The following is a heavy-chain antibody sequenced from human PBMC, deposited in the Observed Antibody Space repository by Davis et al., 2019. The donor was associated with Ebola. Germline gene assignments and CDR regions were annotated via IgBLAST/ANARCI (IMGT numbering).Heavy chain of an antibody. CDR3: AREAGGGAFDI. V-gene: IGHV4-34*09. D-gene: IGHD3-16*01. CDR2: IYYSGTT. J-gene: IGHJ3*02. Sequence: SETLSLTCAVYGGSFSGYYWSWIRQHPGEGLEWIGIIYYSGTTHYNPSLKSRVIISRDTSKNQFSLKLSSVTAANTAVYYGAREAGGGAFDIWGQGTMITVSS. CDR1: GGSFSGYY.